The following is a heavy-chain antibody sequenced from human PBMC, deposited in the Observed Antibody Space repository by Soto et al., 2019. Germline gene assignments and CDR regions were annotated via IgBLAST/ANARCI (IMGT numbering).Heavy chain of an antibody. V-gene: IGHV4-39*01. CDR3: ARQDSGYDTPKENFDY. J-gene: IGHJ4*02. Sequence: PSETLSLTCTVSGGSISSSSYYWGWIRHPPGKGLEWIGSIYYSGSTYYNPSLKSRVTISVDTSKNQFSLKLSSVTAADTAVYYCARQDSGYDTPKENFDYWGQGTLVTVSS. D-gene: IGHD5-12*01. CDR1: GGSISSSSYY. CDR2: IYYSGST.